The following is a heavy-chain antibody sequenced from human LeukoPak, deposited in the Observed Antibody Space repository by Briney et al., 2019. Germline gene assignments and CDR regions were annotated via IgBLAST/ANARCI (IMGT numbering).Heavy chain of an antibody. CDR2: IDPSSTYI. D-gene: IGHD6-13*01. Sequence: GGSLRLSCSASRFTFSSYTMNWVRQAPGKGLEWVSSIDPSSTYIYYADSVKGRFTISRDNAQNSLYLQMNSLRAEDTAVYYCAKDRQQLSPYYFDYWGQGTLVTVSS. J-gene: IGHJ4*02. V-gene: IGHV3-21*01. CDR1: RFTFSSYT. CDR3: AKDRQQLSPYYFDY.